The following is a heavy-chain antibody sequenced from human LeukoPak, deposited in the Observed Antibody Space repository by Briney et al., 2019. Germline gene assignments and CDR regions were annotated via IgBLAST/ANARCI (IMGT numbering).Heavy chain of an antibody. J-gene: IGHJ5*02. CDR3: ARDYGWYYYGSGSYYNVNWFDP. V-gene: IGHV4-59*01. CDR2: IYYSGST. CDR1: GGSISSYY. D-gene: IGHD3-10*01. Sequence: SETLSLTCTVSGGSISSYYWSWIRQPPGKGLEWIGYIYYSGSTNYNPSLKSRVTISVDTSKNQFSLKLSSVTAADAAVYYCARDYGWYYYGSGSYYNVNWFDPWGQGTLVTVSS.